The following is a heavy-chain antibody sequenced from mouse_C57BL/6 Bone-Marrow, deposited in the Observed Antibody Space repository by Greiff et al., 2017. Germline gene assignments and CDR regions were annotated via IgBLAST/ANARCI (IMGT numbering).Heavy chain of an antibody. CDR3: ARSGPLGRSFDY. Sequence: QVQLQQPGAELVKPGASVKMSCKASGYTFTSYWITWVKQRPGQGLEWMGDIYPTSGRTYYNEKLKSQAILTVDTSANTAYMQLSSLTSEDAAVFYCARSGPLGRSFDYWGQGTTLTVSS. J-gene: IGHJ2*01. CDR2: IYPTSGRT. CDR1: GYTFTSYW. V-gene: IGHV1-55*01. D-gene: IGHD4-1*01.